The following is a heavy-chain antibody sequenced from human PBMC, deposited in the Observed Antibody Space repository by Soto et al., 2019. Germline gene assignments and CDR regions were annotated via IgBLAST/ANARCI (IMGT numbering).Heavy chain of an antibody. V-gene: IGHV3-7*01. D-gene: IGHD6-13*01. CDR1: GFTFSSYL. CDR2: IKQDGSEE. J-gene: IGHJ6*02. Sequence: EVQLVESGGGLVQPGGSLRLSCVDSGFTFSSYLMSWVRQAPVKGLEWVGNIKQDGSEENYVDSVKGRFTISRDNAKNSMYLQMNSLRAEDTAVYYCARIAASGRGWDVWGQGTTVVVSS. CDR3: ARIAASGRGWDV.